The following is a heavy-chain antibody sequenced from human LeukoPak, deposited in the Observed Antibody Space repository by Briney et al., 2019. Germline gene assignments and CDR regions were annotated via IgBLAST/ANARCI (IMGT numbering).Heavy chain of an antibody. CDR2: IWYDGSNK. CDR1: GYTFSSYG. J-gene: IGHJ4*02. CDR3: AGDRATSYFDY. V-gene: IGHV3-33*08. Sequence: GGSLRLSCAASGYTFSSYGMHWVRQAPGKGLEWVAFIWYDGSNKYYTDSVKGRFTISRDNSKNTLYLQMNSLRAEDTAVYYCAGDRATSYFDYWGQGALVTISS. D-gene: IGHD1-26*01.